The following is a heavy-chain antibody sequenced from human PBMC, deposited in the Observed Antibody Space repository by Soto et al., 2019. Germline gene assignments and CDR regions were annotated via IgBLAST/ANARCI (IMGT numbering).Heavy chain of an antibody. CDR3: ARMASAGTLNWFDP. V-gene: IGHV1-8*02. J-gene: IGHJ5*02. CDR1: GYTFINFD. Sequence: RASVKVSCKASGYTFINFDISWVRQAAGQGLEWLGWMNPGSGQTGYASKFQGRVAMTRDASTGTSHLELSSLTSDDTAVYYCARMASAGTLNWFDPWGQGTLVTVSS. CDR2: MNPGSGQT. D-gene: IGHD6-13*01.